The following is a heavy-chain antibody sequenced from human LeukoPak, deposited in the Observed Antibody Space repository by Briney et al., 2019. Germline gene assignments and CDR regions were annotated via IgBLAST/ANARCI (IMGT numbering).Heavy chain of an antibody. D-gene: IGHD6-13*01. Sequence: SETLSLTCAVYGGSFSGYYWSWIRQPPGKGLEWIGEINHSGSTYYNPSLKSRVTISVDTSKNQFSLKLSSVTAADTAVYYCVRVATAGIYYFDYWGQGTLVTVSS. CDR1: GGSFSGYY. CDR2: INHSGST. CDR3: VRVATAGIYYFDY. V-gene: IGHV4-34*01. J-gene: IGHJ4*02.